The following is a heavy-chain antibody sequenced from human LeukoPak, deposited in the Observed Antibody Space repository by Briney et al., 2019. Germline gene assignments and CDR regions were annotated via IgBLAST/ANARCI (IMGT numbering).Heavy chain of an antibody. CDR1: GFTFSSYE. V-gene: IGHV3-48*03. D-gene: IGHD3-16*01. J-gene: IGHJ4*02. Sequence: PGGSLRRSCVASGFTFSSYEMTWVRQAPGKGLEWVSYISSSGSIVYYADSVRGRFTFSRDNAMNSLYLQMNSLRAEDTAVYFCARDRQLCCWGQGTLVTVSS. CDR3: ARDRQLCC. CDR2: ISSSGSIV.